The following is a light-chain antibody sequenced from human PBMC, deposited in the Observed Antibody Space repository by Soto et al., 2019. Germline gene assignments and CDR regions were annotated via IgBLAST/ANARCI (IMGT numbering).Light chain of an antibody. CDR1: QSVGGSS. V-gene: IGKV3-20*01. Sequence: ETVLTQSPGTLSLSPGERATLSCSARQSVGGSSLAWYQQRPGQAPRLLIYDTSTRATGIPDRFSGSGSGTDFTLTIRRLEPEDFAVYSCQQYHNSPRTFGQGTKVDIK. CDR2: DTS. J-gene: IGKJ1*01. CDR3: QQYHNSPRT.